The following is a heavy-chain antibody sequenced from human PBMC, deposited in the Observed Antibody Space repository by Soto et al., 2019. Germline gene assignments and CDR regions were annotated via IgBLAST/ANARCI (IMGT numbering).Heavy chain of an antibody. Sequence: EAQLVESGGGLVKPGGSLRVSCAASGFNLSIYTMNWVRQAPGKGLEWVSSISGNNVYVYYADPVKGRFSISRDNAKNSLTLQMNSLRAEDTALYYCARDRCSGGSCYRTYAFDMWGQGTLVTVS. V-gene: IGHV3-21*01. CDR3: ARDRCSGGSCYRTYAFDM. J-gene: IGHJ3*02. CDR1: GFNLSIYT. CDR2: ISGNNVYV. D-gene: IGHD2-15*01.